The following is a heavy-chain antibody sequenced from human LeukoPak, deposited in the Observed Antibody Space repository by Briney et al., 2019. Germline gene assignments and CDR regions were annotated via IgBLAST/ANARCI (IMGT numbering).Heavy chain of an antibody. Sequence: GGSLRLSCAASGFTFRNYAMTWVRQAPGKGLEWVSSIEGDGSGTYYTDSARGRFIVSRDNSKNTLFLQMNRLRAEDAAVYYCAKDSVSQNGIFDPFDIWGQGTLVTVSS. V-gene: IGHV3-23*03. J-gene: IGHJ3*02. D-gene: IGHD2-15*01. CDR3: AKDSVSQNGIFDPFDI. CDR2: IEGDGSGT. CDR1: GFTFRNYA.